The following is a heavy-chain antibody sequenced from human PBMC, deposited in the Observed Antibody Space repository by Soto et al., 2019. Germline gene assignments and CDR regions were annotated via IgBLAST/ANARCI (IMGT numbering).Heavy chain of an antibody. CDR1: GGSFSGYY. CDR2: INHSGST. V-gene: IGHV4-34*01. J-gene: IGHJ5*02. Sequence: SETLSLTCAVYGGSFSGYYWSWIRQPPGKGLEWIGEINHSGSTNCNPSLKSRVTISVDTSKNQFSLKLSSVTAADTAVYYCARGAHYYGSGSYYQPWVKNWFDPWGQGTLVTVSS. D-gene: IGHD3-10*01. CDR3: ARGAHYYGSGSYYQPWVKNWFDP.